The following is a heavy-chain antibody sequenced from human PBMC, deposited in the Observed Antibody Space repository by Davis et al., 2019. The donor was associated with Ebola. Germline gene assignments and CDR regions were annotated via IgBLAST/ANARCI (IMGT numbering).Heavy chain of an antibody. V-gene: IGHV5-51*01. CDR1: GYTFPSHW. D-gene: IGHD4-17*01. CDR3: ARGAGDGDYVDY. J-gene: IGHJ4*02. CDR2: IYPGDSDT. Sequence: ESLKISCKGSGYTFPSHWIGWVRQMPGKGLDWMGIIYPGDSDTRYSPSFQGQVTMSADKSVSTAYLQWSSLKASDTAMYYCARGAGDGDYVDYWGQGTLVTVSS.